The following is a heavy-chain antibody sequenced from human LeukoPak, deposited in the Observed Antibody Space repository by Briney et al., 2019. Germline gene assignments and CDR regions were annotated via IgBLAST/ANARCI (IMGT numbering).Heavy chain of an antibody. CDR1: GGSISNYY. V-gene: IGHV4-59*01. CDR2: IYYSGST. J-gene: IGHJ4*02. CDR3: AREMARIPYYFDY. Sequence: SETLSLTCTVSGGSISNYYWSWIRQPPGKGLEWIGYIYYSGSTNYNPSLKSRVTISVDTSKNQFSLKLSSVTAADTAVYYCAREMARIPYYFDYWGQGTLVTVSS. D-gene: IGHD5-24*01.